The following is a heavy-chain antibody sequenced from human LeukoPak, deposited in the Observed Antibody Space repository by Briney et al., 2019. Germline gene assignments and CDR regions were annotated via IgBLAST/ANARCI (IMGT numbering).Heavy chain of an antibody. Sequence: GGSLRLSCAASGFTFSSYAMHWVRQAPGKGLEWVAVISYDGSNKYYADSVKGRFTISRDNSKNTLYLQMNSLRAEDTAVYYCARGAYYNTLTGYRGEILGFDFWGQGTLVTFSS. D-gene: IGHD3-9*01. CDR3: ARGAYYNTLTGYRGEILGFDF. CDR1: GFTFSSYA. J-gene: IGHJ4*02. V-gene: IGHV3-30*04. CDR2: ISYDGSNK.